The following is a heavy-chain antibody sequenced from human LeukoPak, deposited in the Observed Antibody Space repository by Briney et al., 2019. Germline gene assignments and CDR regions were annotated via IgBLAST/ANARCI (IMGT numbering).Heavy chain of an antibody. CDR1: GFTFSSYA. D-gene: IGHD6-13*01. CDR3: ARGGEIAETTFDI. J-gene: IGHJ3*02. Sequence: GGSLRLSCAASGFTFSSYALSWVRQAPGKGLEWVSAISDNGGTTFYADSVKGRFTITRDNSKNTLYVQMNSLRGEDTAVYYCARGGEIAETTFDIWGQGTMLTVSS. V-gene: IGHV3-23*01. CDR2: ISDNGGTT.